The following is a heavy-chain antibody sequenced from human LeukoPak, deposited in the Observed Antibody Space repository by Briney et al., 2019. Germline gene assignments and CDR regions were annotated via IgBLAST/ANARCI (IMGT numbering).Heavy chain of an antibody. Sequence: PGGSLKLSCAASGFTFSGYAMHWVRQASGKGLEWVGRIRSKANRYATAYATSVNGRFTISSDDSNNTAYLQMNSLKTEDTAVYYCTRLGTVTTYALGYGGQGTLVTVSS. V-gene: IGHV3-73*01. CDR1: GFTFSGYA. CDR2: IRSKANRYAT. CDR3: TRLGTVTTYALGY. J-gene: IGHJ4*02. D-gene: IGHD4-17*01.